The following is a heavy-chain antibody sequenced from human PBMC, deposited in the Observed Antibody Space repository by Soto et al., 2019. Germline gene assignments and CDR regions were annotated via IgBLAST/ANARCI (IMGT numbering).Heavy chain of an antibody. D-gene: IGHD2-2*01. Sequence: ASVKVSCKASGYTFTSYAMHWVRQAPGQRLEWMGWINAGNGNTKYSQKFQGRVTITRDTSASTAYMELSSLRSEDTAVYYCARDGDDIVVVPAAGNWFDPWGQGTLVTVSS. V-gene: IGHV1-3*01. J-gene: IGHJ5*02. CDR3: ARDGDDIVVVPAAGNWFDP. CDR2: INAGNGNT. CDR1: GYTFTSYA.